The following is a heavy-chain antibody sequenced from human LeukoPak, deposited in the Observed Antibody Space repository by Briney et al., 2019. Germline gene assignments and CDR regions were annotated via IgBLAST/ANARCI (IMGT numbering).Heavy chain of an antibody. CDR3: ARDLSYSRDDAFDL. CDR2: ISYDGSNK. CDR1: GGTFSSYA. J-gene: IGHJ3*01. Sequence: PCKASGGTFSSYAMHWVRQAPGKGLEWVAVISYDGSNKYYADSVKGRFTISRDNSKNTLYLQMSSLRADDTAVYYCARDLSYSRDDAFDLWGQGTMVTVSS. V-gene: IGHV3-30-3*01. D-gene: IGHD3-22*01.